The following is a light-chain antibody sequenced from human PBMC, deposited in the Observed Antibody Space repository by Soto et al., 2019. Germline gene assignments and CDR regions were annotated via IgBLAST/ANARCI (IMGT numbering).Light chain of an antibody. Sequence: QSALTQPASVSGSPGQSITISCTGTSSDVGGYNSVSWYQHHPGKAPKLILFDFGDRPSGVSYRFSGSKSGNTASLTLSGLRAAAEADYYCSSYTGSSTNVFGTGPKLT. V-gene: IGLV2-14*03. CDR1: SSDVGGYNS. CDR3: SSYTGSSTNV. J-gene: IGLJ1*01. CDR2: DFG.